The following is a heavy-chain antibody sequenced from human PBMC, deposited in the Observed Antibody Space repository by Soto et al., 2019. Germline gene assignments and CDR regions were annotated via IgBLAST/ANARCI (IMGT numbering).Heavy chain of an antibody. D-gene: IGHD3-3*01. V-gene: IGHV4-4*07. CDR1: GSSISSYY. Sequence: PSETLSLTCTVSGSSISSYYWSWIRQPAGKGLEWIGRIYTSGSTNYNPSLKSRVTMSVDTSKNQFSLKLSSVTAADTAVYYCARMGGYYEYYSYGMEVWGQGATVSVCS. CDR2: IYTSGST. J-gene: IGHJ6*02. CDR3: ARMGGYYEYYSYGMEV.